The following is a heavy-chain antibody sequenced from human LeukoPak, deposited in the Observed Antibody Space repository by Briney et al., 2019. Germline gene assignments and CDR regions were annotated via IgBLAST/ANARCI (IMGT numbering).Heavy chain of an antibody. CDR1: GFIFSHHG. V-gene: IGHV3-33*01. CDR2: IWSDGTNR. D-gene: IGHD4-11*01. Sequence: TGGSLRLSCAASGFIFSHHGVHWVRQAPGKGLEWVAVIWSDGTNRFYTDSVKGRFTISRDNSQNTVFLQMDSLRVKDTAIYYCARDAQRGFDYSNSLKYWGHGTLVTVSS. CDR3: ARDAQRGFDYSNSLKY. J-gene: IGHJ4*01.